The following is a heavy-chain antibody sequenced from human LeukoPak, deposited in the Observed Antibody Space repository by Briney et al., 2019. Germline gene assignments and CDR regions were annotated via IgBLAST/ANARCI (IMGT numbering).Heavy chain of an antibody. D-gene: IGHD3-10*01. J-gene: IGHJ4*02. V-gene: IGHV4-59*08. Sequence: PSETLSLTCTVSGGSISSYYWSWIRQPPGKGLEWIGYIYYSGSTNYNPSLKSRVTISVDTSKNQFSLKLSSVTAADTAVYYCAGVRGAFDYWGQGTLVTVSS. CDR3: AGVRGAFDY. CDR2: IYYSGST. CDR1: GGSISSYY.